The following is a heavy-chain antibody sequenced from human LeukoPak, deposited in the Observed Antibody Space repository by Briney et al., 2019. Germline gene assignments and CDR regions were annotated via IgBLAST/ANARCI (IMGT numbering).Heavy chain of an antibody. CDR1: GGSFSGYY. J-gene: IGHJ4*02. CDR2: INHSGST. CDR3: ARGLRTYYYDSSGYSRASTYYFDY. Sequence: SETLSLTCAVYGGSFSGYYWSWIRQPPGKGLEWIGEINHSGSTNYNPSLKSRVTISVDTSKNQFSLKPSSVTAADTAVCYCARGLRTYYYDSSGYSRASTYYFDYWGQGTLVTVSS. D-gene: IGHD3-22*01. V-gene: IGHV4-34*01.